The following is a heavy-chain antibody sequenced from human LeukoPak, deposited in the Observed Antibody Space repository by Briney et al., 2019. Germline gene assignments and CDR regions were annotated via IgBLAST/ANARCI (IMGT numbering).Heavy chain of an antibody. CDR1: GFTFSSYS. V-gene: IGHV3-48*01. CDR3: ARDRYSSSWSEYDY. CDR2: ISSSSSTI. Sequence: GGSLRLSCAASGFTFSSYSMNWVRQAPGKGLEWVSYISSSSSTIYYADSVKGRFTISRDNAKNSLYLQMNSLRAEDTAVYYCARDRYSSSWSEYDYRGQGTLVTVSP. J-gene: IGHJ4*02. D-gene: IGHD6-13*01.